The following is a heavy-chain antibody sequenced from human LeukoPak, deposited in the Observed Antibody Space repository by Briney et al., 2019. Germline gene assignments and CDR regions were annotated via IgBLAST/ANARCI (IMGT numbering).Heavy chain of an antibody. Sequence: PGGSLRLSCAASGFSFSSYWMSWVRQAPGKGLEWVANIKQDGSEKNYVDSVKGRFTISRDNAKNSLSLQMNSLRVEDTAVYYCTTTIVGPYDYVWGSYRSDGFSQFDPWGQGTLVTVSS. CDR3: TTTIVGPYDYVWGSYRSDGFSQFDP. J-gene: IGHJ5*02. CDR2: IKQDGSEK. V-gene: IGHV3-7*03. CDR1: GFSFSSYW. D-gene: IGHD3-16*02.